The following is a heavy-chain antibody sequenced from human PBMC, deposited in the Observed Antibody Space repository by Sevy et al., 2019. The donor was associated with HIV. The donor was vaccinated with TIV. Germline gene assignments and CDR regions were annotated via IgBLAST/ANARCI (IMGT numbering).Heavy chain of an antibody. D-gene: IGHD2-2*01. Sequence: ETLSLTCTVSGGSISSYYWSWIRQPPGKGLEWIGYIYYSGSTNYNPSLKSRVTISVDTSKNQFSLKLGSVTAAETAVYYCARGTYCSSTSCLAYDYWGQGTLVTVSS. CDR1: GGSISSYY. J-gene: IGHJ4*02. CDR3: ARGTYCSSTSCLAYDY. V-gene: IGHV4-59*01. CDR2: IYYSGST.